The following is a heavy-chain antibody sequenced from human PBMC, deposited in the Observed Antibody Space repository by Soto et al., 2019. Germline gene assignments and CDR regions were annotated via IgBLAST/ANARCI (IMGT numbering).Heavy chain of an antibody. CDR3: ARDRYYDILTGYYTAGFDP. CDR2: FYYSGST. Sequence: SETLSLTCTVSGGSISSYYWSWIRQPPGKGLDWFGYFYYSGSTNYNPSLKSRVTISVDTSKNQFSLKLSSVTAADTAVYYCARDRYYDILTGYYTAGFDPWGQGTLVTVSS. V-gene: IGHV4-59*01. J-gene: IGHJ5*02. D-gene: IGHD3-9*01. CDR1: GGSISSYY.